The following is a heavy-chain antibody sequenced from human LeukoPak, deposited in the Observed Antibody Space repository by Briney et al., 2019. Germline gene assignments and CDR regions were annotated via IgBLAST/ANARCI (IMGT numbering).Heavy chain of an antibody. J-gene: IGHJ4*02. CDR3: AKEVLSDSRFDY. CDR2: ISASGGRT. CDR1: GFTFSSYA. V-gene: IGHV3-23*01. D-gene: IGHD2/OR15-2a*01. Sequence: GGSLRLSCAASGFTFSSYAMGWVRQAPGKGLEWVSTISASGGRTYYADSLKGRFTISRDNSKNTLHLQMNSLKAEDAAVYYCAKEVLSDSRFDYWGQGTLVTVSS.